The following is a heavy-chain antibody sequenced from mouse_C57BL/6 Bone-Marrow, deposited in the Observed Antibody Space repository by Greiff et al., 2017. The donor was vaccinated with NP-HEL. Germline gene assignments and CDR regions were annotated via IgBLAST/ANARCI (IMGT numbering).Heavy chain of an antibody. J-gene: IGHJ4*01. Sequence: VMLVESGPGLVQPSQSLSITCTVSGFSLTSYGVHWVRQSPGKGLEWLGVIWSGGSTDYNAAFISRLSISKDNSKSQVFFKMNSLQADDTAIYYCAEDYYGSSYDYYAMDYWGQGTSVTVSS. CDR2: IWSGGST. CDR3: AEDYYGSSYDYYAMDY. V-gene: IGHV2-2*01. D-gene: IGHD1-1*01. CDR1: GFSLTSYG.